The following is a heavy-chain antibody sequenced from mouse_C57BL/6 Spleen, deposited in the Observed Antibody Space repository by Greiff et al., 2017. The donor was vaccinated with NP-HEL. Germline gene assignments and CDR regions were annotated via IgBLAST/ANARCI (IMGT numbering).Heavy chain of an antibody. CDR2: IDPSDSYT. Sequence: QQSCKASGYTFTSYWMQWVKQRPGQGLEWIGEIDPSDSYTNYNQKFKGKATLTVDTSSSTAYMQLSSLTSEDSAVYYCARADFAYWGQGTLVTVSA. CDR3: ARADFAY. CDR1: GYTFTSYW. V-gene: IGHV1-50*01. J-gene: IGHJ3*01.